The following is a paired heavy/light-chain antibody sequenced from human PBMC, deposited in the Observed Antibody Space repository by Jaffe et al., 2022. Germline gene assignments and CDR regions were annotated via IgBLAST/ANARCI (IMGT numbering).Heavy chain of an antibody. J-gene: IGHJ3*01. CDR2: INQRGSET. D-gene: IGHD6-19*01. V-gene: IGHV3-7*01. CDR1: GFTFNIYY. Sequence: EVQLVESGGGLVHPGGSLRLSCAASGFTFNIYYMSWVRQAPGEGLEWVANINQRGSETDSVDSVKGRFTISRDNARNALYLQMNSLRAEDTAVYYCTRERGIMHSGVWYPSSDLWGQGTMVTVSS. CDR3: TRERGIMHSGVWYPSSDL.
Light chain of an antibody. CDR2: AAS. CDR3: QHFNTGPHT. Sequence: DIQLTQSPSFLSASVGDRVTITCRASQGISNLVAWYQQKPGKAPKLLIYAASTLESGVPSRFSGSGSGTEYTLTISSLQPEDFATYYCQHFNTGPHTFGQGTKLVIK. V-gene: IGKV1-9*01. J-gene: IGKJ2*01. CDR1: QGISNL.